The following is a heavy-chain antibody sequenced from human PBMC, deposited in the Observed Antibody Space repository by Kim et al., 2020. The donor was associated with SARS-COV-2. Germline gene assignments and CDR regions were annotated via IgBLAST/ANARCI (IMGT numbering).Heavy chain of an antibody. J-gene: IGHJ5*02. CDR2: INHSGST. V-gene: IGHV4-34*01. CDR3: ARAGPNWGAAAGYNWFDP. D-gene: IGHD6-13*01. Sequence: GSLRLSCAVYGGSFSGYYWSWIRQPPGKGLEWIGEINHSGSTNYNPSLKSRVTISVDTSKNQFSLKLSSVTAADTAVYYCARAGPNWGAAAGYNWFDPWGQGTLVTVSS. CDR1: GGSFSGYY.